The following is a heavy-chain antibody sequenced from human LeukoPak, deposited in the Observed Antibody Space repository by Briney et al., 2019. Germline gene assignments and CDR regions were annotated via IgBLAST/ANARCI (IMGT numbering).Heavy chain of an antibody. D-gene: IGHD2-2*01. CDR2: INPNDGDT. Sequence: ASVKASCKASGYTFTDYYMHWVRQAPGQGFEWMGWINPNDGDTNYAQKFQGRVTMTRDTSISTAHMEVSRLRSDDTAVYYCARANFLYCSSSTCPFDYWGQGTLVTVSS. CDR3: ARANFLYCSSSTCPFDY. CDR1: GYTFTDYY. V-gene: IGHV1-2*02. J-gene: IGHJ4*02.